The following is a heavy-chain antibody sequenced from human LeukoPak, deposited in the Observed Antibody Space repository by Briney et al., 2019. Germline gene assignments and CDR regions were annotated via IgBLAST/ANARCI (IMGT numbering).Heavy chain of an antibody. CDR1: GGSFSGCY. Sequence: SATLSLTCAVYGGSFSGCYWSWIRQPPGKGLEWIGEINHSGSTNYNPSLKSRVTISVDTSKNQFSLKLSSMTAADTAVYYCARGMAYCGGDCPGYFQHWGQGTLVTVSS. D-gene: IGHD2-21*02. V-gene: IGHV4-34*01. J-gene: IGHJ1*01. CDR3: ARGMAYCGGDCPGYFQH. CDR2: INHSGST.